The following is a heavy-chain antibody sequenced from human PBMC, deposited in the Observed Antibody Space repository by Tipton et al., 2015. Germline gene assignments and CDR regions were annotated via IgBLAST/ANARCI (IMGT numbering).Heavy chain of an antibody. CDR1: GGSFSGYY. D-gene: IGHD3-22*01. CDR2: INHSGST. CDR3: VRGPRPYYFDSSVYNLFDY. J-gene: IGHJ4*02. Sequence: TLSLTCAVYGGSFSGYYWTWIRQPPGKGLEWIGEINHSGSTNYNPSLKSRVTISVDTSKNQFSLKLSSVTAADTAVYYCVRGPRPYYFDSSVYNLFDYWGQGTLVTVSS. V-gene: IGHV4-34*01.